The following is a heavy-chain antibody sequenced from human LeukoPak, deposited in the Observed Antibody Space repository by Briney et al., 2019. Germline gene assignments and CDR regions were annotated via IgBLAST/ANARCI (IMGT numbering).Heavy chain of an antibody. V-gene: IGHV3-48*03. Sequence: GGSLRLSCAASGFTFSSYEMNWVRQAPGKGLEWVSYIGSSGSTIYYADSVKGRFTISRDNAKNSLYLQMNSLRAEDTAVYYCATYYDILTGYADYWGQGTLVTVSS. J-gene: IGHJ4*02. CDR2: IGSSGSTI. CDR3: ATYYDILTGYADY. D-gene: IGHD3-9*01. CDR1: GFTFSSYE.